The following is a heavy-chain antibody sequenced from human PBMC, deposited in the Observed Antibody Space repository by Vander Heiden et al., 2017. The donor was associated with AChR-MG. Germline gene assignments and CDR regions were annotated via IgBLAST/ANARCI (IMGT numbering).Heavy chain of an antibody. CDR3: ARRGYYDGTSYYYY. J-gene: IGHJ4*02. D-gene: IGHD3-22*01. CDR1: GGSFSSHY. V-gene: IGHV4-34*01. CDR2: INHTGST. Sequence: QVQLQQWGAGLLKPSETLSLTCGVSGGSFSSHYWTWLRQTPGKGLEWIGEINHTGSTNRNPSFESRVTLSIDTSKKQFSLKLSSVTAADTAVYFCARRGYYDGTSYYYYWGQGTLVTVSS.